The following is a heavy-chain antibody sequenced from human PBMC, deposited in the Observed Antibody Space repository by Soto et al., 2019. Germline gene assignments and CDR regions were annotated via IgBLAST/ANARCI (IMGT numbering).Heavy chain of an antibody. CDR1: GGSISSSSYY. Sequence: SETLSLTCTVSGGSISSSSYYWGWIRRPPGKGLEWIGSIYYSGSTYYNPSLKSRVTISVDTSKNQFSLKLSSVTAADTAVYYCARVFIAVAGTRVFDPWGQGTLVTVSS. V-gene: IGHV4-39*01. J-gene: IGHJ5*02. D-gene: IGHD6-19*01. CDR3: ARVFIAVAGTRVFDP. CDR2: IYYSGST.